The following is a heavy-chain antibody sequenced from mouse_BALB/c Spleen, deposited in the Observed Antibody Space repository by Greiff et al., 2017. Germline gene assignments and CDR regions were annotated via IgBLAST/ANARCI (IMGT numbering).Heavy chain of an antibody. D-gene: IGHD2-3*01. V-gene: IGHV5-17*02. J-gene: IGHJ3*01. CDR1: GFTFSSFG. Sequence: DVQLVESGGGLVQPGGSRKLSCAASGFTFSSFGMHWVRQAPEKGLEWVAYISSGSSTIYYADTVKGRFTISRDNPKNTLFLQMTSLRSEDTAMYYCARGGNGYYSWFAYWGQGTLVTVSA. CDR3: ARGGNGYYSWFAY. CDR2: ISSGSSTI.